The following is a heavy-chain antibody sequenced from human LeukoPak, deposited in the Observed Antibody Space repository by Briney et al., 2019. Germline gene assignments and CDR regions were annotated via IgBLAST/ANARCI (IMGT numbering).Heavy chain of an antibody. J-gene: IGHJ4*02. CDR1: GFTFSSYA. D-gene: IGHD3-22*01. Sequence: PGGSLRLSCAASGFTFSSYAMSWVRQAPGKGLEWVSYISSSSSRIDYADSVKGRFTIARDNAKNSLCLQMNSLRDEDTAVYYCVRESNYYDSSGYQIDYWGQGTLVTVSS. CDR3: VRESNYYDSSGYQIDY. V-gene: IGHV3-48*02. CDR2: ISSSSSRI.